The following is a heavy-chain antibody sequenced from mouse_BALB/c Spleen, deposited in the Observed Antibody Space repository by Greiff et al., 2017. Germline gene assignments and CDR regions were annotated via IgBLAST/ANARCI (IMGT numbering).Heavy chain of an antibody. D-gene: IGHD1-1*01. CDR2: INPCDGDT. V-gene: IGHV1-80*01. J-gene: IGHJ4*01. Sequence: QVQLQQSGAELVRPGSSVKISCKASGYAFSSYWMNWVKQRPGQGLEWIGQINPCDGDTNYNRKFKGKATLTADKSSSTAYMQLSSLTSEDSAVYFCARRRGSSYAMDYWGQGTSVTVSS. CDR1: GYAFSSYW. CDR3: ARRRGSSYAMDY.